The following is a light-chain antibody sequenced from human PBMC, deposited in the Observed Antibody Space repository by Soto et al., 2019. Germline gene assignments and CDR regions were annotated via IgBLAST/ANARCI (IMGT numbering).Light chain of an antibody. V-gene: IGKV2-29*01. CDR3: QPYNNWPLT. CDR1: QSLLHITGETF. Sequence: DVVMTQTPLSLSVAPGQPASISCKSSQSLLHITGETFLFWYLQKPGQSPQLLIYEVSTRVSGVPDRFSGSRSGAEFTLTINSLQSEDFAVYYCQPYNNWPLTFGGGTTGDIK. CDR2: EVS. J-gene: IGKJ4*01.